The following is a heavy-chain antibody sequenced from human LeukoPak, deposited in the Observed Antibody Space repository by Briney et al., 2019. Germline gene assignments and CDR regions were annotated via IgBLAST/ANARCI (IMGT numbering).Heavy chain of an antibody. CDR1: GCSFSSYW. Sequence: GGSLRLSCAASGCSFSSYWMTWVRQAPGKGLEWVANIKQDGSEKYYVDSVSRRFTISRDNAKNSLYLQMNSLRAEDTAVSYCARVLDSGNYPRPLDYWGQGALVTVSS. CDR2: IKQDGSEK. D-gene: IGHD1-26*01. CDR3: ARVLDSGNYPRPLDY. V-gene: IGHV3-7*01. J-gene: IGHJ4*02.